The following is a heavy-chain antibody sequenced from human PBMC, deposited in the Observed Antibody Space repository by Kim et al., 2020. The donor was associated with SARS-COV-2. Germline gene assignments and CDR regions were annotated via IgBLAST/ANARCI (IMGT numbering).Heavy chain of an antibody. D-gene: IGHD6-6*01. CDR2: IFYNGGDK. CDR1: GFTFSNYG. Sequence: GGSLRLSCAASGFTFSNYGMHWVRQAPGKGLEWVAFIFYNGGDKFYLDSVKGRFTISRENSRNTLYLQMNSLRAEDTAVYYCVTDPAFEYSSSSGYFDSWGQGTLVSVSS. J-gene: IGHJ4*02. CDR3: VTDPAFEYSSSSGYFDS. V-gene: IGHV3-33*03.